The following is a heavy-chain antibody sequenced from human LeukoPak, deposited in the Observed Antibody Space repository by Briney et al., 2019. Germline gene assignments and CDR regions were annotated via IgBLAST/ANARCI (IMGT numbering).Heavy chain of an antibody. Sequence: PSQTLSLTCAVSGGSISSGDYSWSWIRQPPGKGLEWIGYIYHSGSTYYNPSLKSRVTISVDRSKNQFSLKVSSVTAADTAVYYCASTPLRHGAFDIWGQGTMVTVSS. CDR1: GGSISSGDYS. V-gene: IGHV4-30-2*01. CDR3: ASTPLRHGAFDI. CDR2: IYHSGST. J-gene: IGHJ3*02. D-gene: IGHD5-12*01.